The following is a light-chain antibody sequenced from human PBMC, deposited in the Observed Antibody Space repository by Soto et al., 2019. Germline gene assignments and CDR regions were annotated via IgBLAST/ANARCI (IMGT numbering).Light chain of an antibody. J-gene: IGKJ1*01. CDR3: QQYNNWPPWT. Sequence: EIVMTQSPATLSVSPGERVTLSCRASQSVSNNLAWYQQKPGQTPRLLIYGASTRATGIPARFSGSGSGTEFTLTIRSLQSEDFAVYFCQQYNNWPPWTFGQGTKVEIK. CDR1: QSVSNN. V-gene: IGKV3-15*01. CDR2: GAS.